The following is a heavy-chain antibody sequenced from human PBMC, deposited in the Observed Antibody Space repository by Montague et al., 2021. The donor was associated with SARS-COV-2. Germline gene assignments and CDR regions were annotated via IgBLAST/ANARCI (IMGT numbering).Heavy chain of an antibody. D-gene: IGHD3-3*01. J-gene: IGHJ4*02. CDR2: IYYSGST. CDR1: GGSISSSSYY. V-gene: IGHV4-39*01. CDR3: ARGVPLGYDFWSGYPEIGEFGS. Sequence: SETLSLTCTVSGGSISSSSYYWGWIRQPPGKGLEWIGSIYYSGSTYYNPSLKSRVTISVDTSKNQFSLKLSSVTAADTAVYYCARGVPLGYDFWSGYPEIGEFGSRGQGTLVTGSS.